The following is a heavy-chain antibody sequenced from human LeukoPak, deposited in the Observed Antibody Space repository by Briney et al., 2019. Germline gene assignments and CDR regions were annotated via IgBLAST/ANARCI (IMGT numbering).Heavy chain of an antibody. D-gene: IGHD1-26*01. V-gene: IGHV3-7*01. Sequence: GGSLRLSCAASGFTFSSYWMSWVRQAPGKGLEWVANIKQDGSEENLVGSVKGRFTISRDNAKKSLYLQMNSLRAEDTAVYYCARGSSAGASLRHDYWGQGTLVTVSS. CDR1: GFTFSSYW. CDR3: ARGSSAGASLRHDY. CDR2: IKQDGSEE. J-gene: IGHJ4*02.